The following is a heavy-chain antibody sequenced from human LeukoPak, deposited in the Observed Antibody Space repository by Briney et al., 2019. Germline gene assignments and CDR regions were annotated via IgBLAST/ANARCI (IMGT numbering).Heavy chain of an antibody. CDR2: IIPIFGTA. D-gene: IGHD6-13*01. CDR3: ARVATYSSSWYSTHYYGMDV. Sequence: SVKVSFKASGYTFTSYGISWVRQAPGQGLEWMGGIIPIFGTANYAQKFQGRVTITADESTSTAYMELSSLRSGDTAVYYCARVATYSSSWYSTHYYGMDVWGQGTTVTVSS. CDR1: GYTFTSYG. V-gene: IGHV1-69*13. J-gene: IGHJ6*02.